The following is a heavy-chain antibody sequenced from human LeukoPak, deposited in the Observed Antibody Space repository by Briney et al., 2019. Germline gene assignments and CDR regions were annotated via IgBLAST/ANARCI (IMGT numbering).Heavy chain of an antibody. Sequence: GRSLRLSCAASGFTFGSYGMHWVRQAPGKGLEWVAVISYDGSNKYYADSVKGRFTISRDNSKNTLYLQMNSLRAEDTAVYYCAKNVDRSIAAELDYWGQGTLVTVSS. CDR2: ISYDGSNK. CDR3: AKNVDRSIAAELDY. V-gene: IGHV3-30*18. CDR1: GFTFGSYG. J-gene: IGHJ4*02. D-gene: IGHD6-6*01.